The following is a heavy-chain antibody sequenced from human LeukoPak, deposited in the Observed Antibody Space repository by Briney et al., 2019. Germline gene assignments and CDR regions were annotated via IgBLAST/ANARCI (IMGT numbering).Heavy chain of an antibody. CDR1: GFTFSSST. V-gene: IGHV1-58*02. Sequence: GASVKVSCKASGFTFSSSTMQWVRQARGQRLEWIGWIVVGSGNTNYAQKFQERVTISRDMSTSTAYMELSSLTSEDTAVFYCPADGPADLFDGSEDPPRDAFEIWGQGTMVTVSS. CDR2: IVVGSGNT. CDR3: PADGPADLFDGSEDPPRDAFEI. J-gene: IGHJ3*02. D-gene: IGHD3-22*01.